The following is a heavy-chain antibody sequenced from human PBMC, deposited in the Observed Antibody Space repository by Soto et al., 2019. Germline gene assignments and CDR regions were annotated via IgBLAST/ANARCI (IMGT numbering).Heavy chain of an antibody. CDR1: GGAFSRYA. CDR2: IVPIFRKP. V-gene: IGHV1-69*13. Sequence: GASVKVSCKASGGAFSRYALNWVRQAPGQGPEWMGGIVPIFRKPNYAQKFQGRVTISADESTSTAYLELSSLRSEDTAVYYCARGVDYDSSSFYFFFWGQGTLVTVSS. CDR3: ARGVDYDSSSFYFFF. D-gene: IGHD3-22*01. J-gene: IGHJ4*02.